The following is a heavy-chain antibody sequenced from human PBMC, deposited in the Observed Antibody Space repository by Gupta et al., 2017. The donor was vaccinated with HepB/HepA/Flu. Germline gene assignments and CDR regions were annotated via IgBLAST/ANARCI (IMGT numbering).Heavy chain of an antibody. CDR2: INHTGDT. V-gene: IGHV4-34*01. CDR3: ARGDGVYSGYGDPAFDY. CDR1: GGSFSGYY. J-gene: IGHJ4*02. Sequence: HVQLQQWGAGLLKPSETLSLSCAVYGGSFSGYYWSWIRQPPGKGLEWIGEINHTGDTNYNPSLKSRVTTSVDTSKNQFSLKLNSVTAADTAVYYCARGDGVYSGYGDPAFDYWGQGTLATVSS. D-gene: IGHD5-12*01.